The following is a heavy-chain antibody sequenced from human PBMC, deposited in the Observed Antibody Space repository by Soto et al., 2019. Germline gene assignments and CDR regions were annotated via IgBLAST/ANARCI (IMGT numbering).Heavy chain of an antibody. Sequence: ASVKVSCKASGGTFSSYAISWVRQAPGQGLEWMGGIIPIFGTANYAQKFQGRVTITADESTSTAYMELSSLRSEDTAVYYCARGTSTTVTTFSQYYYYGMDVWGQGTTVTVSS. CDR3: ARGTSTTVTTFSQYYYYGMDV. D-gene: IGHD4-4*01. CDR2: IIPIFGTA. J-gene: IGHJ6*02. CDR1: GGTFSSYA. V-gene: IGHV1-69*13.